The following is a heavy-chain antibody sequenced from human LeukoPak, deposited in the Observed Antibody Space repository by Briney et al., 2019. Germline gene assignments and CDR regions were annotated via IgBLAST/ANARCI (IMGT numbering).Heavy chain of an antibody. Sequence: SETLSLTCTVSGYSISSGYYWGWVRQPPGKGLEWIGSMHHIGSTYYNPSLKSRVTISIDTSKNQFSLNLSSVTAADTAVYYCAKDARFGESDYWGQGTLVTVSS. J-gene: IGHJ4*02. CDR3: AKDARFGESDY. D-gene: IGHD3-10*01. CDR1: GYSISSGYY. CDR2: MHHIGST. V-gene: IGHV4-38-2*02.